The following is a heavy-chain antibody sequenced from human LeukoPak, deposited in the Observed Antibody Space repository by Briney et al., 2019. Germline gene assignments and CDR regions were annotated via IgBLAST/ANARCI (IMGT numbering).Heavy chain of an antibody. CDR2: IKQDGSEK. D-gene: IGHD6-13*01. Sequence: PRRSLRLSCAASGFTFSSYWMSWVRLAPGKGMDRVANIKQDGSEKYYVDSVKGRFTISRDNAKNSLYLQMNSLRAEDTAVYYCARYSSSWSPNYYYGMDVWGQGTTVTVSS. J-gene: IGHJ6*02. CDR3: ARYSSSWSPNYYYGMDV. V-gene: IGHV3-7*01. CDR1: GFTFSSYW.